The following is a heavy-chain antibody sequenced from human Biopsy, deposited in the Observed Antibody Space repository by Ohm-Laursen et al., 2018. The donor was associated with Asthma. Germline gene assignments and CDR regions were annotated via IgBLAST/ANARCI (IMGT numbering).Heavy chain of an antibody. CDR1: GDSFTYPGYY. V-gene: IGHV4-31*03. J-gene: IGHJ4*02. Sequence: TLSLTCSVSGDSFTYPGYYWSWVRQLPGRGLEWIGYIHYSGSAYYNPSLKSRISMSVDMSKKQFSLEVRSVTAADTAVYYCARSVAGSLAYCAGDCSFLLGRWGPGTL. CDR2: IHYSGSA. D-gene: IGHD2-21*01. CDR3: ARSVAGSLAYCAGDCSFLLGR.